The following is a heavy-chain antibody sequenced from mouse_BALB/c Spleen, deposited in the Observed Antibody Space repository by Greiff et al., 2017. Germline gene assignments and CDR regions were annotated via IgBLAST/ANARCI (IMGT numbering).Heavy chain of an antibody. V-gene: IGHV5-9-4*01. J-gene: IGHJ2*01. CDR3: ARITTVVADY. CDR2: ISSGGSYT. Sequence: EVHLVESGGGLVKPGGSLKLSCAASGFTFSSYAMSWVRQSPEKRLEWVAEISSGGSYTYYPDTVTGRFTISRDNAKNTLYLEMSSLRSEDTAMYYCARITTVVADYWGQGTTLTVSS. D-gene: IGHD1-1*01. CDR1: GFTFSSYA.